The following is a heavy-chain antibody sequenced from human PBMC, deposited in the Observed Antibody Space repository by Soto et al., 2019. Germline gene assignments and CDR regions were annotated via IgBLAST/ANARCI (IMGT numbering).Heavy chain of an antibody. CDR3: VRDWQLSP. V-gene: IGHV1-18*01. CDR1: GYTLTNYG. CDR2: ISGHNGNT. D-gene: IGHD1-1*01. J-gene: IGHJ5*02. Sequence: QVQLVQSGDEVKKTGASVKVSCRASGYTLTNYGISWVRQAPGQGLFWMGWISGHNGNTLYAQNVHGRLTLTIDTSTNTAYMELMSLKIDDTAMYYCVRDWQLSPWGQGTLVTVSS.